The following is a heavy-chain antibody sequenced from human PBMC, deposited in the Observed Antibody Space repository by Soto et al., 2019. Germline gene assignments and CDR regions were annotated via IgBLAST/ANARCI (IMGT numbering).Heavy chain of an antibody. CDR2: IIPLFGTT. V-gene: IGHV1-69*01. J-gene: IGHJ6*02. Sequence: QVQLVQSGTEVKKPGSSAKVSCKASGGTFSNYVISWVRQAPGQGLEWMGGIIPLFGTTDYAKKFQGRIAIPADASTTTVYMDLSSRRFEDTAVYFWEIDVGSGELYVVWGQGTTVIVSS. CDR3: EIDVGSGELYVV. CDR1: GGTFSNYV. D-gene: IGHD3-10*01.